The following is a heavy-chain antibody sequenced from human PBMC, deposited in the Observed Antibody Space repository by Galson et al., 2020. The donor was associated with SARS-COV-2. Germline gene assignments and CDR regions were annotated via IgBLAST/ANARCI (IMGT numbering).Heavy chain of an antibody. D-gene: IGHD3-22*01. CDR3: ARGYYYDSSGYDYFQH. Sequence: ASVKVSCKASGYTFTSYDINWVRQATGQGLEWMGWMNPNSGNTGYAQKFQGRVTITRNTSISTAYMELSSLRSEDTAVYYCARGYYYDSSGYDYFQHWGQGTLVTVSS. J-gene: IGHJ1*01. CDR2: MNPNSGNT. CDR1: GYTFTSYD. V-gene: IGHV1-8*03.